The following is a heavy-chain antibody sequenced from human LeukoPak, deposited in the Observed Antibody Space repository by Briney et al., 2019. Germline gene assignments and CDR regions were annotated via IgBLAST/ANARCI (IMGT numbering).Heavy chain of an antibody. CDR3: ARGGPLATVTTWTYYYYMDV. Sequence: SETLSLTCTVPGVYISSYYWSWIRQPPGKGLDWIGYIYYSGSTNYNPSLKSRVTISVDTSKNQFSLKLSSVTAADTAVYYCARGGPLATVTTWTYYYYMDVWGKGTTVTISS. CDR2: IYYSGST. D-gene: IGHD4-17*01. J-gene: IGHJ6*03. V-gene: IGHV4-59*01. CDR1: GVYISSYY.